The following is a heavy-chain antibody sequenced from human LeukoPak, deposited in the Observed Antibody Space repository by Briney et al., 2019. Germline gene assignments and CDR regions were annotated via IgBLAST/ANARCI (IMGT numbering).Heavy chain of an antibody. J-gene: IGHJ4*02. CDR2: INHSGST. D-gene: IGHD3-22*01. CDR3: ARGADYYDSSGPPAD. Sequence: SETLSLTCAVYGGSFSGYYWSWIRQPPGNGLEWIGEINHSGSTNYNPSLKSRLTISVDTSKNQFSLKLSSVTAADTAVYYCARGADYYDSSGPPADWGQGTLVTVSS. CDR1: GGSFSGYY. V-gene: IGHV4-34*01.